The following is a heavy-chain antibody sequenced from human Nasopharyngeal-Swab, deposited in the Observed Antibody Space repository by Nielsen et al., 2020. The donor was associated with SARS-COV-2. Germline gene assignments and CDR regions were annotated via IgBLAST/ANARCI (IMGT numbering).Heavy chain of an antibody. CDR1: GFIFSDYT. D-gene: IGHD1-26*01. V-gene: IGHV3-21*01. J-gene: IGHJ4*02. Sequence: GGSLRLSCAASGFIFSDYTINWVRQAPGKGPEWVSSISSSSRYIFHADSVRGRFTISRDNAKKSVFLQMDRLRVEDTAVYYCARSLGAEVLAVEHYWGRGTLVTVSS. CDR3: ARSLGAEVLAVEHY. CDR2: ISSSSRYI.